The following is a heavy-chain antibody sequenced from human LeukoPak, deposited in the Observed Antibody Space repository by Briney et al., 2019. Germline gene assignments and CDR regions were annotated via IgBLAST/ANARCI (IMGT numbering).Heavy chain of an antibody. D-gene: IGHD3-10*01. CDR1: GFTFSSYA. J-gene: IGHJ3*02. CDR3: AKFISNGFDI. Sequence: GGSLRLSCAASGFTFSSYAMSWVRQAPGKGLEWVSSISGSGGNTYYAGSVKGRFTISRDNSKNTLYLQMNSLRAEDTAVYYCAKFISNGFDIWGQGTMVTVSS. CDR2: ISGSGGNT. V-gene: IGHV3-23*01.